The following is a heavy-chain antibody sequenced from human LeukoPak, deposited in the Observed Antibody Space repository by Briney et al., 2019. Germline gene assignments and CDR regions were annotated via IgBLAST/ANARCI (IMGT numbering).Heavy chain of an antibody. D-gene: IGHD6-13*01. V-gene: IGHV4-34*01. Sequence: GSLRLSCAASGFRFSDYYMSWIRQPPGKGLEWIGEINHSGSTNYNPSLKSRVTISVDTSKNQFSLKLSSVTAADTAVYYCARTTSTAAGTVYFQHWGQGTLVTVSS. CDR3: ARTTSTAAGTVYFQH. J-gene: IGHJ1*01. CDR1: GFRFSDYY. CDR2: INHSGST.